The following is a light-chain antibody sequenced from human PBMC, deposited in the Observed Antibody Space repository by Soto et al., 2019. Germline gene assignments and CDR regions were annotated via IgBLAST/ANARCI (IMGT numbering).Light chain of an antibody. J-gene: IGKJ2*01. CDR3: QQCDSYPYT. CDR1: QSISSW. CDR2: DAS. Sequence: DIEMTQSPSTLSASVGDRVSITCRASQSISSWLAWYQQKPGKAAKLLIYDASSLESGVPSRFSGSGSGTQFPLSISSLQPDDFASYCCQQCDSYPYTFGQGTNLEIK. V-gene: IGKV1-5*01.